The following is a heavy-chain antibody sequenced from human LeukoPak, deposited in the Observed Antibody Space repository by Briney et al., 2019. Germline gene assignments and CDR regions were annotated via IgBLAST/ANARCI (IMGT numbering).Heavy chain of an antibody. V-gene: IGHV3-7*01. D-gene: IGHD1-20*01. J-gene: IGHJ4*02. CDR3: ARSNWNFDY. CDR2: IKQDGSEK. CDR1: GFTFSNYW. Sequence: PGGSLRLSCAASGFTFSNYWMTWVRQAPGKGLEWLANIKQDGSEKHYVDSVKGRFTTSRDNAKNSLYLQMNSLKDEDTAVYYCARSNWNFDYWGQGTLVTVSS.